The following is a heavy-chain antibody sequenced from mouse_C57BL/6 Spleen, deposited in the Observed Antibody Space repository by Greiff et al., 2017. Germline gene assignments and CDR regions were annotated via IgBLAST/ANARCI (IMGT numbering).Heavy chain of an antibody. D-gene: IGHD2-2*01. CDR2: IYPGSGNT. J-gene: IGHJ2*01. Sequence: QVQLQQSGAELVRPGASVKLSCKASGYTFTDYYINWVKQRPGQGLEWIVRIYPGSGNTYYNEKFKGKATLTAEKSSSTAYMQLSSLTSEDSAVYFCARGYGYDEKVLYYFDYWGQGTTLTVSS. CDR1: GYTFTDYY. V-gene: IGHV1-76*01. CDR3: ARGYGYDEKVLYYFDY.